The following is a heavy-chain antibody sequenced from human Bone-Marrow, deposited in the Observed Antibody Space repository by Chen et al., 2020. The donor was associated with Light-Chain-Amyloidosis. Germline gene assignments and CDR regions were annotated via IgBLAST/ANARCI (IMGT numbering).Heavy chain of an antibody. V-gene: IGHV5-51*01. J-gene: IGHJ4*02. CDR2: IYPDDSDD. D-gene: IGHD5-12*01. Sequence: EVQLEQSGPEVKKPGESLKISCKGSGYTFPNYWIGWVRQMPGKGLEWMGVIYPDDSDDRYSPSMEGQVTVSADKSITPADLQWRSLKASDTAMYYCARRRDGYNFDYWGQGTLVTVSS. CDR3: ARRRDGYNFDY. CDR1: GYTFPNYW.